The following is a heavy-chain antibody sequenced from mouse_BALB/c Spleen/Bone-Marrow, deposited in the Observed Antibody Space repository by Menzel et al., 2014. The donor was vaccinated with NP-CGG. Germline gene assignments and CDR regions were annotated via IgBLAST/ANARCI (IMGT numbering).Heavy chain of an antibody. Sequence: EVQLQQSGAELVKLGASVKLSCTASGLNIKDTYMHWVKQRPEQGLEWIGRIDPANGNTKYDPKFQGKATITADTSSNTAYLQLSSLTSEDTAVYYCAMYYYGSSLFAYWGQGTLVTVSA. CDR1: GLNIKDTY. CDR2: IDPANGNT. J-gene: IGHJ3*01. V-gene: IGHV14-3*02. CDR3: AMYYYGSSLFAY. D-gene: IGHD1-1*01.